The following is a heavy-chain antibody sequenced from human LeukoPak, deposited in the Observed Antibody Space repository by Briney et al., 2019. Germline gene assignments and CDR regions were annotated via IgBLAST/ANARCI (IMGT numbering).Heavy chain of an antibody. Sequence: GGSLRLSCEASGFTFSTYGMHWVRQAPGKGLEWVGRIRSKTDGGTTDYAVSVQGRFTISRDDSKNTLYLQMSSLKTEDTAVYYCAKHIYGVVSIQQWGQGTLVTVSS. CDR2: IRSKTDGGTT. V-gene: IGHV3-15*01. CDR3: AKHIYGVVSIQQ. D-gene: IGHD3-3*01. J-gene: IGHJ1*01. CDR1: GFTFSTYG.